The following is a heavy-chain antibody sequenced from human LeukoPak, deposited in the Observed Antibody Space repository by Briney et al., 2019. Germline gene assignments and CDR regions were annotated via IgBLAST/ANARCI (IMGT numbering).Heavy chain of an antibody. V-gene: IGHV3-30*18. CDR2: ISYDGSNK. J-gene: IGHJ5*02. D-gene: IGHD3-10*01. Sequence: GGSLRLSCAASGFTFSSYGMHWVRQAPGKGLEWVAVISYDGSNKYYADSVKRRFTISRDNSKNTLYLQMNSLRAEDTAVYYCAKDLLFETALTMVRASNPDPWGQGTLVTVSS. CDR1: GFTFSSYG. CDR3: AKDLLFETALTMVRASNPDP.